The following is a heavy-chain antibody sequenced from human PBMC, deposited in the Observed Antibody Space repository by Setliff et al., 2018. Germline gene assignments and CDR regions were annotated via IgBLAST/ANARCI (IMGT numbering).Heavy chain of an antibody. CDR3: ARDHGVVPGVDYMDV. D-gene: IGHD2-15*01. J-gene: IGHJ6*03. V-gene: IGHV3-21*01. CDR1: GFTFSDYG. Sequence: KPGGSLRLSCAASGFTFSDYGMNWVRQAPGKGLEWVACLSGGSSYIHYADSMKGRFTISRDDSKNSLYLQMNSLRAEDTGVYYCARDHGVVPGVDYMDVWGKGTTVTVSS. CDR2: LSGGSSYI.